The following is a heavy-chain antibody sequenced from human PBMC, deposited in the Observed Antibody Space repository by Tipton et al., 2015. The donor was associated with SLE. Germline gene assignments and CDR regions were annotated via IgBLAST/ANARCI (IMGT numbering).Heavy chain of an antibody. V-gene: IGHV4-39*01. CDR1: GGSISSSSYY. CDR3: ARRYSSSWALFDY. Sequence: TLSLTCTVSGGSISSSSYYWGWIRQPPGKGLEWIGSIYYSGSTYYNPSLKGRVTISVDTSKNQFSLNLSSVTAADTAVYYCARRYSSSWALFDYWGQGTLVTVSS. CDR2: IYYSGST. D-gene: IGHD6-13*01. J-gene: IGHJ4*02.